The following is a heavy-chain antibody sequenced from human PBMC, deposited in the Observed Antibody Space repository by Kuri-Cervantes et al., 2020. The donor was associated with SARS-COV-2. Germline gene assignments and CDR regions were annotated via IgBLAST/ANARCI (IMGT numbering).Heavy chain of an antibody. V-gene: IGHV3-33*01. CDR2: IWYDGSNK. J-gene: IGHJ3*02. CDR3: ARSQVLQQLVHDAFDI. D-gene: IGHD6-13*01. CDR1: GFTFSSYG. Sequence: GESLKISCAASGFTFSSYGMHWVRQAPGKGLEWVAVIWYDGSNKYYADSVKGRFTISRDNSKNTLYLQMNSLRAEDTAVYYCARSQVLQQLVHDAFDIWGQGTMVTVSS.